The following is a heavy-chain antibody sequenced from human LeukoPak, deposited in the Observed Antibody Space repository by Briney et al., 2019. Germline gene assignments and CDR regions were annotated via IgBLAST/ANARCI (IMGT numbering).Heavy chain of an antibody. V-gene: IGHV4-39*01. J-gene: IGHJ4*02. CDR1: GGSISSSSYY. Sequence: SETLSLTCTVSGGSISSSSYYWGWIRQPPGKGLEWIGSIYYSGSTYYNPSLKSRVTISVDTSKNQFSLKLSSVTAADTAVYYCARSFEVELWFGEIPTNFDYWGQGTLVTVSS. D-gene: IGHD3-10*01. CDR2: IYYSGST. CDR3: ARSFEVELWFGEIPTNFDY.